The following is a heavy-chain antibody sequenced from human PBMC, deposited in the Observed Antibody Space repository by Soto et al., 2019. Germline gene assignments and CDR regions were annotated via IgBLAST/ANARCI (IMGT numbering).Heavy chain of an antibody. Sequence: PSETLSLTCAVYGGSFSGYYWSWIRQPPGKGLEWIGDINHSGSTNYNPSLKSRVTISVDTSKNQFSLKLSSVTAADTAVYYCARTSDPHQSSGQCGFDPWGQGTLVTVSS. CDR2: INHSGST. J-gene: IGHJ5*02. D-gene: IGHD6-19*01. CDR3: ARTSDPHQSSGQCGFDP. V-gene: IGHV4-34*01. CDR1: GGSFSGYY.